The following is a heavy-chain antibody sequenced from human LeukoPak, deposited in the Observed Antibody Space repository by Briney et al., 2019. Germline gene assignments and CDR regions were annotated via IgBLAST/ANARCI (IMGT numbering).Heavy chain of an antibody. CDR3: ARGSGITLDY. CDR2: IKPDESEK. V-gene: IGHV3-7*04. CDR1: GLPLSSHW. Sequence: GVSLTLSCAASGLPLSSHWMSWLRQGPGKGLEWVANIKPDESEKYYVDSVKGRFTISRDNAKNSVPLQMNSLRAEDTAGYYCARGSGITLDYWGQGTLVTVSS. J-gene: IGHJ4*02. D-gene: IGHD3-10*01.